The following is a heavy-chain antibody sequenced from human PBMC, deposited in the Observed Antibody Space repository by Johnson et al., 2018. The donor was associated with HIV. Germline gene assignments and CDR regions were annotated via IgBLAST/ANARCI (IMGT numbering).Heavy chain of an antibody. D-gene: IGHD4-23*01. J-gene: IGHJ3*02. CDR1: GFTFSSYW. V-gene: IGHV3-7*01. Sequence: VQLVESGGGLVQPGGSLRLSCAASGFTFSSYWMSWVRQAPGKGLEWVANIKQDGSEKYYVDSVKGRFTISRDDSKNTLLLQMKSLRAEDTAVYFCARKSVINFDAFEIWGQGTLVIVSS. CDR3: ARKSVINFDAFEI. CDR2: IKQDGSEK.